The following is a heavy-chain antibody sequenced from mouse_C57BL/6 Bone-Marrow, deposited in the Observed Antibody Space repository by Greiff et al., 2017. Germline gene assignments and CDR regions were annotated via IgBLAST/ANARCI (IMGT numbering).Heavy chain of an antibody. D-gene: IGHD1-1*01. CDR3: TTRYYSSNGFAY. J-gene: IGHJ3*01. CDR2: IDPENGDT. V-gene: IGHV14-4*01. Sequence: VQLQQSGAELVRPGASVKLSCTASGFNIKDDYMHWVKQRPEQGLEWIGWIDPENGDTEYASKFKGKATITADTSSNTAYLQLSSLTSEDSAVYYCTTRYYSSNGFAYWGQGTLVTVSA. CDR1: GFNIKDDY.